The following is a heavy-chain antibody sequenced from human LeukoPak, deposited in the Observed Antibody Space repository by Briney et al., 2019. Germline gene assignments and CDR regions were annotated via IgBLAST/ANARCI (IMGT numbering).Heavy chain of an antibody. CDR3: AKERRRLEEGYSSSWYAFDP. D-gene: IGHD6-13*01. CDR2: IYYSGST. CDR1: GGSISSYY. Sequence: SETLSLTCTVSGGSISSYYWSWIRQPPGKGLEWIGYIYYSGSTNYNPSLKSRVTISVDTSKNQFSLKLSSVTAADTAVYYCAKERRRLEEGYSSSWYAFDPWGQGTLVTVSS. V-gene: IGHV4-59*08. J-gene: IGHJ5*02.